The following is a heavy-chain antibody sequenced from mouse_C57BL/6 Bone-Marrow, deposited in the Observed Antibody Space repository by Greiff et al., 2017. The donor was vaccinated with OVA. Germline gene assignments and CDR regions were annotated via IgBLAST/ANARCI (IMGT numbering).Heavy chain of an antibody. D-gene: IGHD2-5*01. J-gene: IGHJ3*01. CDR1: GFTFSDYG. Sequence: EVKLMESGGGLVKPGGSLKLSCAASGFTFSDYGMHWVRQAPEKGLEWVAYISSGSSTIYYADTVKGRFTISRDKAKNTLFLQMTILRSEDTAMYYCANYYSNYRGQGTLVTVSA. CDR3: ANYYSNY. V-gene: IGHV5-17*01. CDR2: ISSGSSTI.